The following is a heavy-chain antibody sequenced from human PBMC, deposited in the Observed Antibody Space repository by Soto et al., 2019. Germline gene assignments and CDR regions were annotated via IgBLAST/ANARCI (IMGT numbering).Heavy chain of an antibody. Sequence: GGSLRLSCAASGFTFSSYWMHWVRQAPGKGLVWVSHINSDGSSTSYADSVKGRFTISRDNAKNTLYLQMNSLRAEDTAVYYCARGSNADAFDVWGQGTMVTVSS. CDR1: GFTFSSYW. CDR3: ARGSNADAFDV. J-gene: IGHJ3*01. CDR2: INSDGSST. V-gene: IGHV3-74*01.